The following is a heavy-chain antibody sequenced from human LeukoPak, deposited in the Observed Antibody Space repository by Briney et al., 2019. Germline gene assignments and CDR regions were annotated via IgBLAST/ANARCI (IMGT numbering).Heavy chain of an antibody. D-gene: IGHD3-3*01. Sequence: RSSETLSLTCTVSGGSISSYYWSWIRQPPGKGLEWIGYIYYSGSTNYYPSLKSRVTISVDTSKNHFSLMLSSVTAADTAVYYCASTRDYDFSSGTRDNWFDPWGQGTLVTVSS. V-gene: IGHV4-59*01. J-gene: IGHJ5*02. CDR2: IYYSGST. CDR1: GGSISSYY. CDR3: ASTRDYDFSSGTRDNWFDP.